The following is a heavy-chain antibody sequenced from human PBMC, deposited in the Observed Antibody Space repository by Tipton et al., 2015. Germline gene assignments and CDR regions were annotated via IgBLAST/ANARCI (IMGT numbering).Heavy chain of an antibody. Sequence: SGFTFSSYAMHWVRQAPGKGLEWVSIIWYDGRKTYYADSVKGRFTISRDNPKNTLYLQMSSLRAEDTAVYYCAREGGAAGGSFDYWGQGILVTVSS. CDR2: IWYDGRKT. CDR1: GFTFSSYA. D-gene: IGHD6-13*01. J-gene: IGHJ4*02. V-gene: IGHV3-33*01. CDR3: AREGGAAGGSFDY.